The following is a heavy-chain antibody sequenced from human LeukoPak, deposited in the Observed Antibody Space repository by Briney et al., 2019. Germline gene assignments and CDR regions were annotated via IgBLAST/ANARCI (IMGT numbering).Heavy chain of an antibody. CDR1: GFTFDHYN. D-gene: IGHD2-21*02. J-gene: IGHJ5*01. CDR3: AKGGSTAYNWFDS. V-gene: IGHV3-43*01. Sequence: GGSLRLSCAAFGFTFDHYNMHWVRQAPGKGLEWVSLISWDGSFTYYADSVKGRFTISRDNSENSLYLQMNSLRTEDTALYYCAKGGSTAYNWFDSWGQGTLVTVSS. CDR2: ISWDGSFT.